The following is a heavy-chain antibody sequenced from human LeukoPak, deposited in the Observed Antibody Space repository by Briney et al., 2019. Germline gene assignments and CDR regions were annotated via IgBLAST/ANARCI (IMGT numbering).Heavy chain of an antibody. CDR3: ARTSWGIDY. CDR1: GGSFSGYY. Sequence: SETLSLTCAAYGGSFSGYYWSWIRQPPGKGLEWIGEINHSGSTNYNPSLKSRVTISVDTSKNQFSLKPSSVTAADTAVYYCARTSWGIDYWGQGTLVTVSS. V-gene: IGHV4-34*01. CDR2: INHSGST. D-gene: IGHD7-27*01. J-gene: IGHJ4*02.